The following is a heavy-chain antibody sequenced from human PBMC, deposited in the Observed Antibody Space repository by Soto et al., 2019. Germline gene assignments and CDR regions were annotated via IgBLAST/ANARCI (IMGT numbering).Heavy chain of an antibody. CDR1: GFTFDDYA. J-gene: IGHJ6*03. CDR2: ISWNSGSI. Sequence: PGGSLRLSCAASGFTFDDYAMHWVRQAPGKGLEWVSGISWNSGSIGYADSVKGRFTISRDNAKNSLYLQMNSLRAEDTALYYCAKDMYGRYYYYMDVWGKGTTVTVSS. CDR3: AKDMYGRYYYYMDV. D-gene: IGHD2-8*01. V-gene: IGHV3-9*01.